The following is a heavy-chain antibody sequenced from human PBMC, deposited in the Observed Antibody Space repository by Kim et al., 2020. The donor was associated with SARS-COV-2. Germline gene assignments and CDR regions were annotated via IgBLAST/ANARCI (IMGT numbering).Heavy chain of an antibody. D-gene: IGHD2-2*01. CDR2: ISSSSSTI. J-gene: IGHJ6*02. Sequence: GGSLRLSCAASGFTFSSYSMNWVRQAPGKGLEWVSYISSSSSTIYYADSVKGRFTISRDNAKNSLYLQMNSLRDEDTAVYYCARDQDCSSTSCYPNHYYYYGMDVWSQGTTVTVSS. CDR1: GFTFSSYS. CDR3: ARDQDCSSTSCYPNHYYYYGMDV. V-gene: IGHV3-48*02.